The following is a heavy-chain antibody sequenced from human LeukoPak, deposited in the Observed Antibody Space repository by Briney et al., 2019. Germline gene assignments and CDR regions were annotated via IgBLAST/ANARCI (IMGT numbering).Heavy chain of an antibody. CDR1: GDSISTYY. CDR3: ARESAVVVAAKGADY. D-gene: IGHD2-15*01. J-gene: IGHJ4*02. Sequence: SETLSLTCTVSGDSISTYYWSWIRQSPGKGLEWIGYIYHSGSTKYNPSLKSRVTISVDTSKKQFSLKLSSVTAADTAVYYCARESAVVVAAKGADYWGQGTLVTVSS. V-gene: IGHV4-59*01. CDR2: IYHSGST.